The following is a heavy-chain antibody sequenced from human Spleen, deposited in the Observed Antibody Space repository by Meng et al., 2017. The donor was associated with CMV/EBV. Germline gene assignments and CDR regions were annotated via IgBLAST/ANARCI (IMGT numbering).Heavy chain of an antibody. J-gene: IGHJ4*02. CDR3: ARAPEDYGSGSPRQ. V-gene: IGHV4-30-4*08. CDR1: GGSISSGDYY. CDR2: IYYSGST. D-gene: IGHD3-10*01. Sequence: LRLSCTVSGGSISSGDYYWSWIRQPPGKGLEWIGYIYYSGSTYYNPSLKSRVSISVDTSKNQFSLKLSSVTAADTAVYYCARAPEDYGSGSPRQWGQGTLVTVSS.